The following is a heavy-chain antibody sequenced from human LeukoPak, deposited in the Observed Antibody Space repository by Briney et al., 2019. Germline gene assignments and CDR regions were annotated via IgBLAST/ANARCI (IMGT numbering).Heavy chain of an antibody. CDR3: ASLTVEGAFDI. J-gene: IGHJ3*02. V-gene: IGHV3-7*01. CDR2: IKQDGSEK. D-gene: IGHD1-14*01. CDR1: GFTFSSYW. Sequence: GGSLRLSCAASGFTFSSYWMSWVRQAPGKGLEWVANIKQDGSEKYYVDSVKGRFIISRDNAKNSLYLQMNSLRAEDTAVYYCASLTVEGAFDIWGQGTMVTVSS.